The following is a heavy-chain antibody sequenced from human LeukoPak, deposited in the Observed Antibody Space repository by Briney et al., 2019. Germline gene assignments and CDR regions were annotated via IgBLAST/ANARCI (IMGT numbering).Heavy chain of an antibody. V-gene: IGHV3-23*01. CDR2: ISGSASSA. J-gene: IGHJ6*02. D-gene: IGHD1-26*01. Sequence: PGGSLRLSCAASGFTFSCYAMTWVRQAPGKGLEWVSAISGSASSAYYADSVKGRFTISRDNSKNTLYLQMNSLRAEDTAVYYCAKHIVGATKSKGYYYYGMDVWGQGTTVTVSS. CDR3: AKHIVGATKSKGYYYYGMDV. CDR1: GFTFSCYA.